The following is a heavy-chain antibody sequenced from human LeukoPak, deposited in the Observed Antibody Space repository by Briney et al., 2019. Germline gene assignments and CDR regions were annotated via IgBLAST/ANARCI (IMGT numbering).Heavy chain of an antibody. CDR2: IKHDGSEK. CDR3: ARDLDPSSSPFPYYFDY. V-gene: IGHV3-7*01. D-gene: IGHD6-6*01. Sequence: GGSLRLSCTASGFIFDTYVKHWVRQAPGKGLEWVANIKHDGSEKYYLDSVKGRFSISRDNAKNSLYLQMNSLRAVDTAVYYCARDLDPSSSPFPYYFDYWGQGTLVTVSS. CDR1: GFIFDTYV. J-gene: IGHJ4*02.